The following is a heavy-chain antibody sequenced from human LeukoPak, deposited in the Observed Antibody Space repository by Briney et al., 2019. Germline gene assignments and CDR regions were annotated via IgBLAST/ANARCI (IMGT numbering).Heavy chain of an antibody. J-gene: IGHJ3*02. Sequence: PSETLSLTCTVSGGSISSYYWSWIRQPPGKGLEWIGYSYYSGSTNYNPSLKSRVTISVDTSKNQFSLKLSSVTAADTAVYYCVTGGQYMIVGAFDIWGQGTMVTVSS. CDR1: GGSISSYY. V-gene: IGHV4-59*01. CDR3: VTGGQYMIVGAFDI. CDR2: SYYSGST. D-gene: IGHD1-26*01.